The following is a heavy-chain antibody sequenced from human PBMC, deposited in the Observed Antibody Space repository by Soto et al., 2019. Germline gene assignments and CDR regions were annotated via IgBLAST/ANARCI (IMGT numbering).Heavy chain of an antibody. J-gene: IGHJ5*02. V-gene: IGHV4-39*01. D-gene: IGHD5-18*01. CDR1: GGSISSSSYY. CDR3: ARQPQSGYWIHLRSFWFDP. Sequence: PSETLSLPCTVSGGSISSSSYYWGWIRQPPGKGLEWIGSIYYSGSTYYNPSLKSRVTISVDTSKNQFSLKLSSVTAADTAVYYCARQPQSGYWIHLRSFWFDPWGQGTLVTVSS. CDR2: IYYSGST.